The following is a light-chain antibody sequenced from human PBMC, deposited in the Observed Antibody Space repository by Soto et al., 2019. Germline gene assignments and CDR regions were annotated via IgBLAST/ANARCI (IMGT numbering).Light chain of an antibody. CDR3: SSYTSSSTLAVV. J-gene: IGLJ2*01. CDR1: SSDVDGYNY. Sequence: QSALTQPASVSGSPGQSITISCTGTSSDVDGYNYVSWYQQHPGKAPKLMIYDVSTRPSGVSNRFSGSKSGNTASLTISGLQAEDEADYYCSSYTSSSTLAVVFGGGTKLTVL. V-gene: IGLV2-14*01. CDR2: DVS.